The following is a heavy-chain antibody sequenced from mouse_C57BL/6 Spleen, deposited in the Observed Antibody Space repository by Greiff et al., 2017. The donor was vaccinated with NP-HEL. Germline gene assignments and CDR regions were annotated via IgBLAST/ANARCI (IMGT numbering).Heavy chain of an antibody. CDR1: GYAFSSSW. D-gene: IGHD2-3*01. CDR2: IYPGDGDT. J-gene: IGHJ2*01. CDR3: ASLYEGYFDY. V-gene: IGHV1-82*01. Sequence: QVQLQQSGPELVKPGASVKISCKASGYAFSSSWMNWVKQRPGKGLEWIGRIYPGDGDTNYNGKFKGKATLTADKSSSTAYMQLSSLASEDSAVYICASLYEGYFDYWGQGTTLTVSS.